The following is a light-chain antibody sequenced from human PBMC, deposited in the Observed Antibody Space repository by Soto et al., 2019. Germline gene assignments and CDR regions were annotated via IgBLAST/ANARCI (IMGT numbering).Light chain of an antibody. CDR3: TSYTMTSPLV. Sequence: QSALTQPASVSGSPGQSITISYTGTSSDVGGYNFVCWFQQHPGKVPKLLIYEVSNRPSGVSNRFYGSKSGNTASLTISGLQTEDEADYYCTSYTMTSPLVFGTGTKLTVL. V-gene: IGLV2-14*01. CDR1: SSDVGGYNF. CDR2: EVS. J-gene: IGLJ1*01.